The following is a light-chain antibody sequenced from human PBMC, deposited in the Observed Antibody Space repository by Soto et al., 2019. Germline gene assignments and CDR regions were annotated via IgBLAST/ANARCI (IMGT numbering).Light chain of an antibody. V-gene: IGKV3-20*01. Sequence: EIVLTQSPGTLSLSPGDRATLSCRASQSVSSNYLAWYQQKPGQAPRLLIYAASSRATGIPDRFSGSGSGTDFTLTISRLEPEDFAVYYCQQYTTSAWTFGQGTKVEIK. CDR2: AAS. CDR1: QSVSSNY. J-gene: IGKJ1*01. CDR3: QQYTTSAWT.